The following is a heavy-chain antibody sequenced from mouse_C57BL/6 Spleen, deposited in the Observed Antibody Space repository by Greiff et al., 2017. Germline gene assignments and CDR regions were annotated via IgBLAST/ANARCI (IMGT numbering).Heavy chain of an antibody. D-gene: IGHD2-4*01. J-gene: IGHJ3*01. CDR3: AREGDDYDEGPWFAY. V-gene: IGHV1-26*01. CDR1: GYTFTDYY. CDR2: INPNNGGT. Sequence: VQLQQSGPELVKPGASVKISCKASGYTFTDYYMNWVKQSHGKSLEWIGDINPNNGGTSYNQKFKGKATLTVDKSSSTAYMELRSLTSEDSAVYYCAREGDDYDEGPWFAYWGQGTLVTVSA.